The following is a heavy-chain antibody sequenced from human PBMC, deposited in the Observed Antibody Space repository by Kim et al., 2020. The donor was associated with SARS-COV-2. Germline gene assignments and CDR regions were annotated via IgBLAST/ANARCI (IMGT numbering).Heavy chain of an antibody. D-gene: IGHD3-22*01. J-gene: IGHJ4*02. Sequence: GSAYYADCVKGRFTISRDNSKNTLYLQMNSLRAEDTAVYYCAKRSSGADYWGQGTLVTVSS. V-gene: IGHV3-23*01. CDR2: GSA. CDR3: AKRSSGADY.